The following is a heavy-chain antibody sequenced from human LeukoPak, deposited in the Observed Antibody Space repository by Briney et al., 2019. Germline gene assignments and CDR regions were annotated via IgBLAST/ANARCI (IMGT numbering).Heavy chain of an antibody. V-gene: IGHV3-48*02. CDR2: ISSSSSTI. Sequence: PGRSLRLSCAASGFTFSTYSMNWVRQAPGKGLEWVSYISSSSSTIYYADSVKGRFTISRDNAKNSLYLQMNSLRDEDTAVYYCARDLVGASTGYFQHWGQGTLVTVSS. CDR1: GFTFSTYS. D-gene: IGHD1-26*01. CDR3: ARDLVGASTGYFQH. J-gene: IGHJ1*01.